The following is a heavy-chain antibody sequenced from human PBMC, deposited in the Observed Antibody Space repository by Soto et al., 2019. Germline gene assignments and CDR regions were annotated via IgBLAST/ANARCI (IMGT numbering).Heavy chain of an antibody. Sequence: GASGKVSCKASGYTFTGYYIHWVRRAPGQGLEWMGWINPNSGGTNYAQKFQGWVTMTRDTSISTAYMELSRLRSDDTAVYYCARDPRRIAAAGTRGWFDPWGQGTRVTVSS. CDR1: GYTFTGYY. CDR3: ARDPRRIAAAGTRGWFDP. V-gene: IGHV1-2*04. J-gene: IGHJ5*02. D-gene: IGHD6-13*01. CDR2: INPNSGGT.